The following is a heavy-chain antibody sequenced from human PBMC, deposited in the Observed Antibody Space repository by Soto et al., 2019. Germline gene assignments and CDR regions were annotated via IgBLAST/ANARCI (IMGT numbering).Heavy chain of an antibody. CDR2: ISYDGSNK. CDR3: ARVWELARPIDSGYYGMDV. J-gene: IGHJ6*02. D-gene: IGHD6-6*01. V-gene: IGHV3-30-3*01. Sequence: GGSLRLSCAASGFTFSSYAMHWVRQAPGKGLEWVAVISYDGSNKYYADSVKGRFTISRDNSKNTLYLQMNSLRAEDTAVYYCARVWELARPIDSGYYGMDVWGQGTTVTVSS. CDR1: GFTFSSYA.